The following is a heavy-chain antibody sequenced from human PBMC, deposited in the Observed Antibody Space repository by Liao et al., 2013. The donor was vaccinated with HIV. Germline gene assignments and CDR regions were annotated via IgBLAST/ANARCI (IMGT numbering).Heavy chain of an antibody. Sequence: QVQLQQWGAGLLKPSETLSLTCAVYGGSFSGYYWSWIRQPPGKGLEWIGRIYTSGSTNYNPSLKSRVTISVDTSKNQFSLKLSSVTAADTAVYYCARDGSWDYWGQGTLVTVSS. CDR2: IYTSGST. D-gene: IGHD5-24*01. J-gene: IGHJ4*02. V-gene: IGHV4-59*10. CDR1: GGSFSGYY. CDR3: ARDGSWDY.